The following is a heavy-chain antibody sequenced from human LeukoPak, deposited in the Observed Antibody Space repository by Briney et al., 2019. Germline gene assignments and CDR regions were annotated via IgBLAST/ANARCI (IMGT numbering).Heavy chain of an antibody. CDR3: ARRRRGGSIDN. Sequence: SETLSLTCAVYSGSFSNYYWTRIRQPPGKGLEWIGEISHSGSTNYNPSLKSRVTISIDTSKNQFSLKVTSVTAADTAVYYCARRRRGGSIDNWGQGTLVTVSS. J-gene: IGHJ4*02. CDR1: SGSFSNYY. D-gene: IGHD3-16*01. CDR2: ISHSGST. V-gene: IGHV4-34*01.